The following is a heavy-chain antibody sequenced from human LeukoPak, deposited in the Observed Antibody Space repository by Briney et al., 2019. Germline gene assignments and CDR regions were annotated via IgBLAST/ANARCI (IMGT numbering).Heavy chain of an antibody. V-gene: IGHV5-51*01. CDR2: IYPGDSDT. J-gene: IGHJ4*02. CDR1: GYSFTSYW. Sequence: GESLKISCKGSGYSFTSYWIGWVRQMPGKGLEWMGIIYPGDSDTRYSPSFQGQVTISADKSISTAYLQWSSLKASDTAMYYCALDVRRDYTSGWSGGSAAFDYWGQGTLVTVSS. CDR3: ALDVRRDYTSGWSGGSAAFDY. D-gene: IGHD6-19*01.